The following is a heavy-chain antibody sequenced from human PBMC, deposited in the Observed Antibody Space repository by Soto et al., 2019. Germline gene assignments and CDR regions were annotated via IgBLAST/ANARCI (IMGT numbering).Heavy chain of an antibody. CDR1: GGSFSGHY. CDR3: ARGRGGLHRTAELHS. V-gene: IGHV4-34*01. Sequence: QVQLQQWGAGLLKPSETLSLTCAVYGGSFSGHYWSWIRQPPGKGLEWIGEVSPGGSTNYNSSLKSRVTVSGDTSKNQFSLQLTSMTAAGTGVYYCARGRGGLHRTAELHSWGQGTLVTISS. D-gene: IGHD7-27*01. J-gene: IGHJ4*02. CDR2: VSPGGST.